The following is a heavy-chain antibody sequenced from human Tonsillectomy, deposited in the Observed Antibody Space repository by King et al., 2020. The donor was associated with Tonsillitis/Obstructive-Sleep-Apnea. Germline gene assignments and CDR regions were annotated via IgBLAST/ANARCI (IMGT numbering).Heavy chain of an antibody. Sequence: QLVQSWAEVKKPGSSVKVSCKASGGTFSSDSISWVRQAPGQGLEWMGGIFPIFGTANYAQKFQGRVTITADESTSTAYMELSSLRSEDTAVYYCARVQYCSSTSCYVYYYYMDVWGKGTTVTVSS. CDR3: ARVQYCSSTSCYVYYYYMDV. J-gene: IGHJ6*03. D-gene: IGHD2-2*01. CDR2: IFPIFGTA. V-gene: IGHV1-69*12. CDR1: GGTFSSDS.